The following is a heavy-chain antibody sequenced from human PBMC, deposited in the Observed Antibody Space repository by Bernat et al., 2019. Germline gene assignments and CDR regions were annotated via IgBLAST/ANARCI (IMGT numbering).Heavy chain of an antibody. V-gene: IGHV4-59*01. CDR3: ARVGLFGVV. CDR1: GGSISSYY. Sequence: QVQLQESGPGLVKPSETLSLTCTVSGGSISSYYWSWIRQPPGKGLEWIGYIYYSGSTNYNPSLKSRVTISVDTSKNQFSLKLSSVTAADTAMYYCARVGLFGVVWGQGTLVTVSS. J-gene: IGHJ4*02. D-gene: IGHD3-3*01. CDR2: IYYSGST.